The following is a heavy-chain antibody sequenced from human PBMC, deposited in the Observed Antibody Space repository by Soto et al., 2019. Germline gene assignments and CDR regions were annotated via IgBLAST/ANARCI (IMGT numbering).Heavy chain of an antibody. Sequence: QVQLVQSGAEVKKPGSSVKVSCKASGGTFGTYTISWVRQATGQGLEWMGRIIPYLDITDYAQKFQGRFTIAADKSTTTAYMELNRLRSEDTAVYFCARDTTYWGQGTLVTVSS. J-gene: IGHJ4*02. D-gene: IGHD5-18*01. CDR3: ARDTTY. CDR1: GGTFGTYT. CDR2: IIPYLDIT. V-gene: IGHV1-69*02.